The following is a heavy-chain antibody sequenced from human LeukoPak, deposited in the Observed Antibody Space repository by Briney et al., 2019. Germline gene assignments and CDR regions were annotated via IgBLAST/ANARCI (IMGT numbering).Heavy chain of an antibody. CDR1: GFTVSSNY. Sequence: GGSLRLSCAASGFTVSSNYMNWVRQAPGKGLEWVSVLYSGATTYYADSLKGRFTISRDNSKNTLYLQMNSLRAEDTAVYYCARVLRGAHDYWGQGILVTVSS. CDR2: LYSGATT. CDR3: ARVLRGAHDY. V-gene: IGHV3-53*01. J-gene: IGHJ4*02. D-gene: IGHD5/OR15-5a*01.